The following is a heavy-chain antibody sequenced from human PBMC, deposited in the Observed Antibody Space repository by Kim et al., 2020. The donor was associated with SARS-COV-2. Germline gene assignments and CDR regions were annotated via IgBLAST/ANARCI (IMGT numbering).Heavy chain of an antibody. Sequence: GSLRLSCAASGFTFSSYAMSWVRQAPGKGLEWVSAISGSGGSTYYADSVKGRFTISRDNSKNTLYLQMNSLRAEDTAVYYCAKPQRYSGYDEFDAFDIWGQGTMVTVSS. CDR2: ISGSGGST. V-gene: IGHV3-23*01. CDR1: GFTFSSYA. J-gene: IGHJ3*02. CDR3: AKPQRYSGYDEFDAFDI. D-gene: IGHD5-12*01.